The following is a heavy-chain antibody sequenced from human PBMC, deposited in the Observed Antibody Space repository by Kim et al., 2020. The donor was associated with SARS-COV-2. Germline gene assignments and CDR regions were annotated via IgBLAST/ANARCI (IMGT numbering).Heavy chain of an antibody. Sequence: SETLSLTCTVSGGSISSSSYYWGWIRQPPGKGLEWIGSIYYSGSTYYNPSLKSRVTISVDTSKNQFSLKLSSVTAADTAVYYCARQERKRITMIVVVINNWFDPWGQGTLVTVSS. D-gene: IGHD3-22*01. CDR2: IYYSGST. J-gene: IGHJ5*02. CDR1: GGSISSSSYY. CDR3: ARQERKRITMIVVVINNWFDP. V-gene: IGHV4-39*01.